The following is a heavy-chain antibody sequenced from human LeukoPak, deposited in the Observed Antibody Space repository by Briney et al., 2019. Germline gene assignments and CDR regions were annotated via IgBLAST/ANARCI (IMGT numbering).Heavy chain of an antibody. CDR1: GGSFSGYY. CDR3: ARGRISRTWWFDP. V-gene: IGHV4-34*01. D-gene: IGHD2-15*01. Sequence: SETLSLTCAVYGGSFSGYYWSWIRQPPGKGLEWIGEINHSGSTNYNPSLKSRVTISVDTSKNQFSLKLSSVTAADTAVYYCARGRISRTWWFDPWGQGTLVTVSS. J-gene: IGHJ5*02. CDR2: INHSGST.